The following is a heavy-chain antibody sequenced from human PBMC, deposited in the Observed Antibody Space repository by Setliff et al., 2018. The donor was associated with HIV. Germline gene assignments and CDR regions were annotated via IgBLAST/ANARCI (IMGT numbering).Heavy chain of an antibody. D-gene: IGHD6-6*01. CDR2: ISHTGTT. V-gene: IGHV4-34*01. J-gene: IGHJ6*03. CDR1: GGPFNVHK. CDR3: ARGQFVSPGPPTHYMDV. Sequence: ETLSLTCAVYGGPFNVHKWNWVRQPPGKGLEWVGDISHTGTTNYNPSLESRLTISVDASRKKISLNIRSVTAADTAVYFCARGQFVSPGPPTHYMDVWGKGTSVTVSS.